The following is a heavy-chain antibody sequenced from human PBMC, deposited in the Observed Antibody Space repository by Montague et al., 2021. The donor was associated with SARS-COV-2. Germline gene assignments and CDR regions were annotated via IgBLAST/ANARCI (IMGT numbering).Heavy chain of an antibody. J-gene: IGHJ4*02. V-gene: IGHV4-39*01. D-gene: IGHD3-10*01. Sequence: SETLSLTCTVSGGSISSTTYYWGWLRQPPGKGLEWIGSIYYSGSTYYHPSLKSRVTISVDTTKNQFSLRLTSVTAADAAVYYCARRRGSGSSASDFWGQGTLLSVSS. CDR1: GGSISSTTYY. CDR2: IYYSGST. CDR3: ARRRGSGSSASDF.